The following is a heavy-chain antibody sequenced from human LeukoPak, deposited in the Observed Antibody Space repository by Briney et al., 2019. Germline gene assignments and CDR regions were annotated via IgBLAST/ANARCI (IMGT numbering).Heavy chain of an antibody. CDR1: GGSISSNNW. CDR2: IYHSGST. V-gene: IGHV4-4*02. CDR3: ARDQRVPCSGGSCYTKNAFDI. D-gene: IGHD2-15*01. J-gene: IGHJ3*02. Sequence: PSGTLSLTCAVSGGSISSNNWWSWVRQPPGKGLEWIGEIYHSGSTNYNPSLKSRVTISVDKSKNQISLRLTSVTAADTAVYYCARDQRVPCSGGSCYTKNAFDIWGQGTMVTVSS.